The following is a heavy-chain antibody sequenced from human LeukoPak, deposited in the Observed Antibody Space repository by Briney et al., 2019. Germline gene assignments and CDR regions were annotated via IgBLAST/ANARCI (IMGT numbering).Heavy chain of an antibody. CDR1: GFTFSSYA. J-gene: IGHJ4*02. CDR2: ISGSGGST. CDR3: ARDRGYYDSSGYYSFDY. Sequence: GGSLRLSCAASGFTFSSYAMSWVRQAPGKGLEWVSAISGSGGSTYYADSVRGRFTISRDNAKNTLYLQMNSLRAEDTAVYYCARDRGYYDSSGYYSFDYWGQGTLVTVSS. V-gene: IGHV3-23*01. D-gene: IGHD3-22*01.